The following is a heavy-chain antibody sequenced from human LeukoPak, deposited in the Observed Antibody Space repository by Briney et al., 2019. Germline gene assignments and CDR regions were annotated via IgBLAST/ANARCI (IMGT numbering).Heavy chain of an antibody. Sequence: ASVKVSCKASGYTFTTFDISWVRQAPGQGLEWMGWISTYNGNTNYAQKLQGRVTMTTDTSTSTAYMELRSLRSDDTAVYYCARGDSSSWYHWGQGTLVTVSS. D-gene: IGHD6-13*01. V-gene: IGHV1-18*01. J-gene: IGHJ5*02. CDR1: GYTFTTFD. CDR3: ARGDSSSWYH. CDR2: ISTYNGNT.